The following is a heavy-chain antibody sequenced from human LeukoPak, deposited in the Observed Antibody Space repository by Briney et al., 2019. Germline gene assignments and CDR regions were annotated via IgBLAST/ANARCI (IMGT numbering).Heavy chain of an antibody. D-gene: IGHD1-26*01. CDR1: GGSFSGYY. J-gene: IGHJ4*02. Sequence: SETLSLTCAVYGGSFSGYYWSWIRQPPGKGLEWIGEINHSGSTNYNPSLKSRVTISVDTSKNQFSLKLSSVTAADTAVYYCARGGREGAFDYWGQGTLVTVSS. V-gene: IGHV4-34*01. CDR3: ARGGREGAFDY. CDR2: INHSGST.